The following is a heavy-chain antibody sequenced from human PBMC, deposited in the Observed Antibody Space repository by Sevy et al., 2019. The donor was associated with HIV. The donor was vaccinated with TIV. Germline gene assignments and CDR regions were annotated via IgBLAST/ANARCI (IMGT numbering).Heavy chain of an antibody. D-gene: IGHD2-8*01. CDR2: ISFDGSNK. V-gene: IGHV3-30*03. Sequence: GGSLRLSCTPSGFTFSSYVMHWVRQAPGKGLEWVAIISFDGSNKYHSDSVQGRFTISRDNSKNTLYLQMSSLRTDDTALYYCARQPRYCANGVCYSGGEYYDLYGLDVWGRGTTVTVSS. CDR1: GFTFSSYV. J-gene: IGHJ6*02. CDR3: ARQPRYCANGVCYSGGEYYDLYGLDV.